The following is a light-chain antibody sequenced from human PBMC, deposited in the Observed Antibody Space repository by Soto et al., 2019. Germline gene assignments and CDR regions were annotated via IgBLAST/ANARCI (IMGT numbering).Light chain of an antibody. CDR1: HDISTF. J-gene: IGKJ4*01. Sequence: DIQMTQSPSSLSVSVGDRLTITCRASHDISTFLNWYHQRPGQRPNLLIYDASTLEPGVPSRFSRSGSGKQFTLSIGSLHPDDAGVYCCQQYDNVPLSFGGGTRVE. V-gene: IGKV1-33*01. CDR3: QQYDNVPLS. CDR2: DAS.